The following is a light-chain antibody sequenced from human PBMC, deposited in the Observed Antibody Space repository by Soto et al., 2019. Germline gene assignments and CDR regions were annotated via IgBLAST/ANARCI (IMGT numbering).Light chain of an antibody. J-gene: IGKJ1*01. CDR2: DAS. CDR3: QQRTDRHPWT. V-gene: IGKV3-11*01. Sequence: EIVLTQSPATLSLSPGERATLSCRASQSIGLAISWYQHKPGQAPRLLIFDASQKATGIPARFRRSGSGTDFTLSLRSLEPEDFAVYYCQQRTDRHPWTFGQGTKVESK. CDR1: QSIGLA.